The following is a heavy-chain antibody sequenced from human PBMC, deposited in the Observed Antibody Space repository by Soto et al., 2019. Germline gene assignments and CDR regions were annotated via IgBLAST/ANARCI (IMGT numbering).Heavy chain of an antibody. Sequence: SGPTLVNPTETLTLTCTVSGFSLSNARMGVSWIRQPPGKALEWLAHIFSNDEKSYSTSLKSRLTISKDTSKSQVVLTMTNMDPVDTATYYCARITFYYSYGLYYFDYWGQGTLVTVSS. CDR1: GFSLSNARMG. CDR2: IFSNDEK. D-gene: IGHD5-18*01. J-gene: IGHJ4*02. V-gene: IGHV2-26*01. CDR3: ARITFYYSYGLYYFDY.